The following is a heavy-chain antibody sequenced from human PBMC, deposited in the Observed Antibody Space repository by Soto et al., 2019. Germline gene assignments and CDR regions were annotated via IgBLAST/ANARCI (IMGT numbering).Heavy chain of an antibody. Sequence: EVQLLESGGAVVQPGGSLRLSCAASGYTFSSYAMTWVRQAPGKGLEWVSAISNSGGNTFHADSVKGRFTISRDNSKNTLYLQMNSLRAEDTAVYYCAKDQRGVSAAARMDVWGQGTTVTVSS. CDR1: GYTFSSYA. J-gene: IGHJ6*02. V-gene: IGHV3-23*01. D-gene: IGHD6-13*01. CDR2: ISNSGGNT. CDR3: AKDQRGVSAAARMDV.